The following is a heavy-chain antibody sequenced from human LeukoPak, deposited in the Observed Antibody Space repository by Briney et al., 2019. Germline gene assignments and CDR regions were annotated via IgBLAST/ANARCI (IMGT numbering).Heavy chain of an antibody. V-gene: IGHV3-30*02. J-gene: IGHJ3*02. CDR1: GFTFSSYG. CDR3: ARGYDYVWGSYPHAFDI. D-gene: IGHD3-16*02. Sequence: GGSLRLSCAASGFTFSSYGMHWVRQAPGKGLEWVAFIRYDGSNKYYADSVKGRFTISRDNSKNTLYLQMNSLRAEDTAVYYCARGYDYVWGSYPHAFDIWGQGTMVTVSS. CDR2: IRYDGSNK.